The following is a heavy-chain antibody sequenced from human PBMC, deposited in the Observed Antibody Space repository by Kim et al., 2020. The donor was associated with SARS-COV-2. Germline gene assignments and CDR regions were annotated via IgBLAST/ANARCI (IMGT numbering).Heavy chain of an antibody. J-gene: IGHJ4*02. Sequence: TRYSPSFQGQVTISADESISTAYLQWSSLKASDTAMYYCARPSYYGGVDYWGQGTLVTVSS. D-gene: IGHD1-26*01. CDR3: ARPSYYGGVDY. V-gene: IGHV5-51*01. CDR2: T.